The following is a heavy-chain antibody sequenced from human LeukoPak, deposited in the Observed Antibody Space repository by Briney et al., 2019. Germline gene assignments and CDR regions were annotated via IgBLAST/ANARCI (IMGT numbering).Heavy chain of an antibody. Sequence: PGGSLRLSCAASGFTFSSYEMNWVRQAPGKGLEWVSYISSSGSHIYYADSVKGRFTISRDNAKNSLYLQMDSLRAEDTAVYYCEASIAAAGKTYSSGWKIDFGGRGTRVSVSS. V-gene: IGHV3-48*03. CDR3: EASIAAAGKTYSSGWKIDF. CDR1: GFTFSSYE. D-gene: IGHD6-19*01. CDR2: ISSSGSHI. J-gene: IGHJ4*02.